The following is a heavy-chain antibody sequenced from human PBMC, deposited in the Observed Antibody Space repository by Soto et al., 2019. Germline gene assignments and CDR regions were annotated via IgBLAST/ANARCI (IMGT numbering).Heavy chain of an antibody. CDR3: ARVRGRGYSGYVDY. Sequence: PSETLSLTCTVSGDSVSSYYWSWIRQPPGRGLEWIGYIYYSGSTNYNPSLKSRVTISVDTSKNQFSLKLSSVTAADTAVYYCARVRGRGYSGYVDYWGQGTLVTVSS. CDR1: GDSVSSYY. J-gene: IGHJ4*02. V-gene: IGHV4-59*02. CDR2: IYYSGST. D-gene: IGHD5-12*01.